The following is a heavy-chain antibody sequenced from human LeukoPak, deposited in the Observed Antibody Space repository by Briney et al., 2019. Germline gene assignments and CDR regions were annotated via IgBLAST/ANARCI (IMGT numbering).Heavy chain of an antibody. Sequence: GGSLRLSCAASGFTFSVAAMTWVRQAPGKGLEWVSDISGSGGRTYHADSVKGRFTMSRDNAKNTLYLQMNSLRAEDTAVYYCATGGRYYLDNWGQGTLVTVSS. CDR3: ATGGRYYLDN. CDR2: ISGSGGRT. CDR1: GFTFSVAA. J-gene: IGHJ4*02. V-gene: IGHV3-23*01.